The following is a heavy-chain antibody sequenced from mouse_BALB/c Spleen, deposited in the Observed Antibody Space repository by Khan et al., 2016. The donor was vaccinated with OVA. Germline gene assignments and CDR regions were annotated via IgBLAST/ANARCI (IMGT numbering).Heavy chain of an antibody. J-gene: IGHJ2*01. CDR1: GYTFINYW. CDR2: INPSTGYT. CDR3: ARRGLRWDFDY. V-gene: IGHV1-7*01. Sequence: QVQLKQSGAELAKPGASVKMSCKASGYTFINYWIFWIKQRPGQGLEWIGYINPSTGYTEYHQNFKDKATLTADKSSSTAYMQLSSLTSEDSTVYYCARRGLRWDFDYWGQGTTLTVSS. D-gene: IGHD1-1*01.